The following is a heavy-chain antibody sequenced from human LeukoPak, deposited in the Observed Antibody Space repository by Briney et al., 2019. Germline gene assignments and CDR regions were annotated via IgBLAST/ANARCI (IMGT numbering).Heavy chain of an antibody. V-gene: IGHV3-7*01. CDR1: GFTFSSYW. Sequence: GGSLRLSCVVSGFTFSSYWMSWVRQAPGKGLEWVANIKQDGSEKYYVDSAKGRFTMSRDNAKNSLYLQMNSLRAEDTAVYYCARVQWELRGVGSYFEYWGQGALVTVSS. CDR3: ARVQWELRGVGSYFEY. D-gene: IGHD1-26*01. CDR2: IKQDGSEK. J-gene: IGHJ4*02.